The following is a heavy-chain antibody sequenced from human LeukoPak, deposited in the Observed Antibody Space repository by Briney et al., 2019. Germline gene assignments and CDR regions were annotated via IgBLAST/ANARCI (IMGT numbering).Heavy chain of an antibody. CDR1: GFTFSASW. CDR3: ARGGPA. D-gene: IGHD2-2*01. Sequence: GGSLRLSCAASGFTFSASWMSWVRQPPGRGLEWVAHMNEDGSEIYYVDPVKGRFTISRDNAKNSLFLQMNTLRVDDTAVYFCARGGPAWGQGTMVTVS. V-gene: IGHV3-7*01. J-gene: IGHJ3*01. CDR2: MNEDGSEI.